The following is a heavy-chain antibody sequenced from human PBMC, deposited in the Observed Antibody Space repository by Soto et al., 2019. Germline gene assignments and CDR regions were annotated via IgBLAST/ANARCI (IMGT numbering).Heavy chain of an antibody. CDR1: GASISSSYW. Sequence: SETLSLTCAVSGASISSSYWWSWVRQPPGKGLEWIGEIYHSGSTNYNPSLKSRVTISVDKSKNQFSLNLSSVTAADTAVYYCASRVGALDPWGQGTLVTVSS. CDR3: ASRVGALDP. D-gene: IGHD4-17*01. CDR2: IYHSGST. V-gene: IGHV4-4*02. J-gene: IGHJ5*02.